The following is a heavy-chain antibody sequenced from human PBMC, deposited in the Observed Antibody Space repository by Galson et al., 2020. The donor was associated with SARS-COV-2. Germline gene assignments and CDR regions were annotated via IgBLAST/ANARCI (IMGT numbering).Heavy chain of an antibody. J-gene: IGHJ4*02. Sequence: ASETLSLTCTVSGGSISTYYWSWIRQPPGKGLEWFGYLYYGGNTNYNPSPQSRVTIAVDTSKSQFSLKLNSVTAADTAVYYCARLPVVRGVDSWGQGILVTVTS. V-gene: IGHV4-59*08. CDR2: LYYGGNT. D-gene: IGHD3-10*01. CDR1: GGSISTYY. CDR3: ARLPVVRGVDS.